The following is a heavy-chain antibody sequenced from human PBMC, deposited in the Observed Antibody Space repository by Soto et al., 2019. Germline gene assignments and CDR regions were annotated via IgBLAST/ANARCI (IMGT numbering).Heavy chain of an antibody. CDR2: ISAHNGNT. D-gene: IGHD1-1*01. CDR1: GYAFTTYG. J-gene: IGHJ4*02. Sequence: QVHLVQSGAEVKKPGASVKVSCKGSGYAFTTYGITWVRQAPGQGLEWMGWISAHNGNTNYAQKLQGRVTVTRDTSTSTAYMELRSLRSDDTAVYYRARGRYGDYWGQGDLVSVSS. V-gene: IGHV1-18*01. CDR3: ARGRYGDY.